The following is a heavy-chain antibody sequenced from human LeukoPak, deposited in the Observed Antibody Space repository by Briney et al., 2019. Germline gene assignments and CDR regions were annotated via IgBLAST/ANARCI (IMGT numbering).Heavy chain of an antibody. CDR1: GYTFTSYY. D-gene: IGHD1-26*01. J-gene: IGHJ4*02. CDR3: AAGVGATGLGY. Sequence: ASVKVSCKASGYTFTSYYMHWVRQAPGQGLEWMGIINPSGGSTNYAQKFQERVTITRDMSTSTAYMELSSLRSEDTAVYYCAAGVGATGLGYWGQGTLVTVSS. CDR2: INPSGGST. V-gene: IGHV1-46*01.